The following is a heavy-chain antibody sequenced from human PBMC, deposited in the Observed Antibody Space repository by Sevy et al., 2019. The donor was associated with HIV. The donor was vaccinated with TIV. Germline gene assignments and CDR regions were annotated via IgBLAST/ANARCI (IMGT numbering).Heavy chain of an antibody. V-gene: IGHV4-34*01. CDR1: GGSLSGYY. D-gene: IGHD3-10*01. Sequence: SETLSLTCAVYGGSLSGYYWSWVRQSPGGGLEWIGEISHSGTTNYNPSLKSRARISVDTSKNQFSLKLRSVTAADTATFYCARIGLVRGPRPYGLDVWGQGTTVTVSS. CDR2: ISHSGTT. CDR3: ARIGLVRGPRPYGLDV. J-gene: IGHJ6*02.